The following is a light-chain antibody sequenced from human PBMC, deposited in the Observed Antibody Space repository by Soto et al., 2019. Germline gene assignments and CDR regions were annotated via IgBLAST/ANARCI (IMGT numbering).Light chain of an antibody. CDR1: QSVNSN. J-gene: IGKJ5*01. V-gene: IGKV3-15*01. CDR2: GIS. CDR3: QQYSKWPIT. Sequence: EMVMTQSPAILSVSPGESATLSCRVSQSVNSNYLAWYQQHPGQPPRLLIYGISTRATGIPARFRGSGSGTEFSLTISSLQSEDFAVYYCQQYSKWPITFGQGTRLEIK.